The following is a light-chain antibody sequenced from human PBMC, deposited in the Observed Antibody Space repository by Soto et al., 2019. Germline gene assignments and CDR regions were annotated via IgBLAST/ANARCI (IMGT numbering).Light chain of an antibody. J-gene: IGKJ1*01. CDR3: QQYGSSPVT. CDR1: RSLDSGQ. CDR2: DAF. Sequence: EIVLTQSPGTLSLSPGESATLSCRASRSLDSGQLAWYQQKVGRAPRLLIHDAFIRATGIPDRFSGSGSGTDFTLTIARLEPEDFAVYYCQQYGSSPVTFGQGTKVHI. V-gene: IGKV3-20*01.